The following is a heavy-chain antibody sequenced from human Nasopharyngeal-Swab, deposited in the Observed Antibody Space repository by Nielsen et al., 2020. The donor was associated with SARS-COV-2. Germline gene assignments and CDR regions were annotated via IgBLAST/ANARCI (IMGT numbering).Heavy chain of an antibody. Sequence: GGSLRLSCAASGFTFSDYCMSWIRQAPGKGLEWVSHISTTGSSKYYADSLKGRFTIFRDNDKNSLYLQMNSLRADDTAVYYCASGGYDFWSGYPSDYWGLGTRVTVSS. D-gene: IGHD3-3*01. CDR1: GFTFSDYC. V-gene: IGHV3-11*04. J-gene: IGHJ4*02. CDR2: ISTTGSSK. CDR3: ASGGYDFWSGYPSDY.